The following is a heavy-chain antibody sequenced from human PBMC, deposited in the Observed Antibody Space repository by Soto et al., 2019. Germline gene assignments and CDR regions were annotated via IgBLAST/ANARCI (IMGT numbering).Heavy chain of an antibody. CDR2: IKQDGSEI. D-gene: IGHD6-13*01. CDR3: ARGGSGSSWFWRD. V-gene: IGHV3-7*04. CDR1: GFTFSNFW. Sequence: EVQLVESGGGLVQPGGSLRLSCAASGFTFSNFWMTWVRQAPGKGLEWVANIKQDGSEIDYVDSVKGRFTVARDNAKNSLYLQMNSLGVEDTAVYHCARGGSGSSWFWRDWGQGALVTVSS. J-gene: IGHJ4*02.